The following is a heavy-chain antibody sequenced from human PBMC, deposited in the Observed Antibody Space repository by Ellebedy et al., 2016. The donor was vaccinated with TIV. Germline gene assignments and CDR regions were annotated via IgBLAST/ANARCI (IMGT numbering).Heavy chain of an antibody. Sequence: MPSETLSLTCTVSGGSISSYYWSWIRHPPGKGLEWIGYISYSGSTNYNSSLKSRVTISVDTSKNHFSLRLTSVTAADTAVYYCARVVWQQPVSYAFDFWGQGTMVTVSS. CDR1: GGSISSYY. D-gene: IGHD6-13*01. CDR2: ISYSGST. J-gene: IGHJ3*01. CDR3: ARVVWQQPVSYAFDF. V-gene: IGHV4-59*13.